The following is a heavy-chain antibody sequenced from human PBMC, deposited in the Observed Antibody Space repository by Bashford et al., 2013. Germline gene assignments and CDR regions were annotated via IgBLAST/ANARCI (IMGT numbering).Heavy chain of an antibody. Sequence: VRQAPGKGLEWVAVISNDGNNKYFGDSVKGSFTISRDNSKNTLYLQMNSLRDEDTAVYYCAREDWNDGFCYWGQGTLVTVSS. CDR2: ISNDGNNK. J-gene: IGHJ4*02. CDR3: AREDWNDGFCY. V-gene: IGHV3-33*05. D-gene: IGHD1-1*01.